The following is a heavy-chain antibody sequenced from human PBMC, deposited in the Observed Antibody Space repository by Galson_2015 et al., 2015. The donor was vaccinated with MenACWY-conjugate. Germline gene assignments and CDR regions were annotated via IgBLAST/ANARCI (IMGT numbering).Heavy chain of an antibody. CDR3: FAINSVTYF. V-gene: IGHV3-33*01. J-gene: IGHJ4*02. Sequence: SLRLSCAASGFTFSRYAMHWVRPAPGKGLEWVAVIWYDGSTTYYADSVQGRFNISRDNSKNMANLQMNSLRADATAMYYCFAINSVTYFWGQGTLGTVSS. CDR2: IWYDGSTT. CDR1: GFTFSRYA. D-gene: IGHD5/OR15-5a*01.